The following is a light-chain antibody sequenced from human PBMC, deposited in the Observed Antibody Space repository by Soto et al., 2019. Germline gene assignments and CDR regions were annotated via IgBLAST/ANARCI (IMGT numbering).Light chain of an antibody. V-gene: IGLV2-11*01. CDR3: TSYGGRDDTI. J-gene: IGLJ2*01. Sequence: QSALTQPRSVSGSPGQSVTISCTGTSSDVGGYNAVSWYQQNPGKAPKFMIYDVSKRPSGVPDRFSGSKSGNTASLTISGLQAEDEADYYCTSYGGRDDTIFGGGTKLTVL. CDR1: SSDVGGYNA. CDR2: DVS.